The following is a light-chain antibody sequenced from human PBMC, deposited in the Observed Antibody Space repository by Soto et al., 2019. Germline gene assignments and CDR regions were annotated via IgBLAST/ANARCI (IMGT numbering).Light chain of an antibody. V-gene: IGLV2-23*02. CDR3: CSYAGRITWV. Sequence: QSVLTQPASVSGSPGQSITISCTGTSSDVGSYNLVSWYQQHPGKAPKLMIYEVSKGPSGVSNRFSGSKSGNTASLTISGLQAEEEADYYCCSYAGRITWVFGGGTKVTVL. J-gene: IGLJ3*02. CDR1: SSDVGSYNL. CDR2: EVS.